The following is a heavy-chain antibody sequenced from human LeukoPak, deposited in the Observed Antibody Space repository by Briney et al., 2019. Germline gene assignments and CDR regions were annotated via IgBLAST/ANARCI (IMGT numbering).Heavy chain of an antibody. CDR1: XXXXXXYX. V-gene: IGHV1-8*01. CDR3: ARGWLAETTVVTPYNY. Sequence: VXVSCKASXXXXXXYXXNWXXXAXGQXXXXMXXXNPNSGNTGYAQKFQGRVTMTEDTSTDTAYMELSSLRSEDTAVYYCARGWLAETTVVTPYNYWGQGTLVTVSS. CDR2: XNPNSGNT. J-gene: IGHJ4*02. D-gene: IGHD4-23*01.